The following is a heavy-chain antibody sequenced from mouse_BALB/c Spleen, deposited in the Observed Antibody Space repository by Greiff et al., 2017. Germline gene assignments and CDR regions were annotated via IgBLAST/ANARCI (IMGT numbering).Heavy chain of an antibody. V-gene: IGHV14-1*02. Sequence: VQLQQSGAELVRPGALVKLSCKASGFNIKDYYMHWVKQRPEQGLEWIGWIDPENGNTIYDPKFQGKASITADTSSNTAYLQLSSLTSEDTAVYNCVAYYGNSMAYWGQGTLVTVSA. CDR3: VAYYGNSMAY. CDR1: GFNIKDYY. CDR2: IDPENGNT. D-gene: IGHD2-10*01. J-gene: IGHJ3*01.